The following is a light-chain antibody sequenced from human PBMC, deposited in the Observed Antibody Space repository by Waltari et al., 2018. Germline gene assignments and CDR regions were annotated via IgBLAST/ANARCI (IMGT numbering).Light chain of an antibody. V-gene: IGKV3-11*01. Sequence: ENVLTQSPATLSLSPGERATLSCRASQSVSSYLAWYQQKPGQAPRLFIYDASNRAPGIPARFSGSGSGTDFTLTISSLEPEDFAVYYCQQRGSWPRVTFGQGTRLEIK. J-gene: IGKJ5*01. CDR3: QQRGSWPRVT. CDR1: QSVSSY. CDR2: DAS.